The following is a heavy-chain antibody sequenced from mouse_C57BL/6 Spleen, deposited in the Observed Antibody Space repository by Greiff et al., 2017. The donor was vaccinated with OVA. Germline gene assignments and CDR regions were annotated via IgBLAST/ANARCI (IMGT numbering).Heavy chain of an antibody. CDR1: GYTFTSYW. CDR2: IHPNSGST. Sequence: VQLQQSGAELVKPGASVKLSCKASGYTFTSYWMHWVKQRPGQGLEWIGMIHPNSGSTNYNEKFKSKATLTVDKSSSTAYMQLSSLTSEDSAVYYCAPITTVVDYFDYWGQGTTLTVSS. V-gene: IGHV1-64*01. D-gene: IGHD1-1*01. CDR3: APITTVVDYFDY. J-gene: IGHJ2*01.